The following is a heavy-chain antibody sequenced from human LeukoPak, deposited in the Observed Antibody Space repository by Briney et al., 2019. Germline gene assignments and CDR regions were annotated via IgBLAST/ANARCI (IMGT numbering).Heavy chain of an antibody. CDR2: ISSSSSTI. CDR3: ASFSGYDFWSGYSIVPG. Sequence: PGGSLRLSCAASGFTFSSYGMHWVRQAPGKGLEWVSYISSSSSTIYYADSVKGRFTISRDNAKNPLYLQMNSLRDEDTAVYYCASFSGYDFWSGYSIVPGWGQGTLVTVSS. V-gene: IGHV3-48*02. D-gene: IGHD3-3*01. J-gene: IGHJ4*02. CDR1: GFTFSSYG.